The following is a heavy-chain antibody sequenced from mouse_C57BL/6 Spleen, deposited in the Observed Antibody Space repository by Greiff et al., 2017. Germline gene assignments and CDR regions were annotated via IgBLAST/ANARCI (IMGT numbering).Heavy chain of an antibody. Sequence: QVQLQQSGPELVKPGASVKISCKASGYAFSSSWMNWVKQRPGKGLEWIGRIYPGDGDTNYNGKFKGKATLTADKSSSTAYMQLSSLTSEDSAVYFCARGGYGNYLYAMDYWGQGTSVTVSS. D-gene: IGHD2-1*01. CDR2: IYPGDGDT. CDR1: GYAFSSSW. J-gene: IGHJ4*01. CDR3: ARGGYGNYLYAMDY. V-gene: IGHV1-82*01.